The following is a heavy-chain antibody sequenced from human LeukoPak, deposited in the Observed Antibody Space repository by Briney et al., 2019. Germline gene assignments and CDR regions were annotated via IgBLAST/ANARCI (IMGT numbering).Heavy chain of an antibody. CDR2: VNHSGST. V-gene: IGHV4-34*01. Sequence: SETLSLTCAVYGGSFSGYYWSLIRQPPGKGLEWIAEVNHSGSTNYNLSLKSRVTISVDKSKNQFSLNLSSVTAADTAVYYCARARRDSGYYQVDYWGQGTLVTVSS. CDR3: ARARRDSGYYQVDY. J-gene: IGHJ4*02. D-gene: IGHD3-22*01. CDR1: GGSFSGYY.